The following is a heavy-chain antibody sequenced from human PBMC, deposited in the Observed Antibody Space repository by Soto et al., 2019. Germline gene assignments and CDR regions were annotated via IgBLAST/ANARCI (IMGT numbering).Heavy chain of an antibody. Sequence: QLQLQESGPGLVKPSETLSLTCTVSGGSISSSSYYWGWIRQPPGKGLEWIGSSYYSGSTYYNPSLKSRVTISVDTSKNQFSLKLSSVTAADTAVYYCARASELGYCSGGSCYDLEWFDYWGQGTLVTVSS. D-gene: IGHD2-15*01. CDR2: SYYSGST. J-gene: IGHJ4*02. CDR1: GGSISSSSYY. V-gene: IGHV4-39*01. CDR3: ARASELGYCSGGSCYDLEWFDY.